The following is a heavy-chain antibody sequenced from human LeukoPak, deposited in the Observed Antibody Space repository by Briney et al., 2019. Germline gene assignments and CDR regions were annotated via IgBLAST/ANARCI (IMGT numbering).Heavy chain of an antibody. Sequence: AGGSLRLSCAASGFTFSDYYMSWIRQAPGKGLEWVANIKQDGSEKYYVDSVKGRFTISRDNAKNSLYLQMNSLRAEDTAVYYCARDSIFMAEGYWGQGTLVTVSS. V-gene: IGHV3-7*01. CDR1: GFTFSDYY. D-gene: IGHD2-2*01. CDR3: ARDSIFMAEGY. CDR2: IKQDGSEK. J-gene: IGHJ4*02.